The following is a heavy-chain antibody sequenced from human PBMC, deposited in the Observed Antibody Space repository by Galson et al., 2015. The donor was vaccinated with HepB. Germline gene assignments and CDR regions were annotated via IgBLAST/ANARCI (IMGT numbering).Heavy chain of an antibody. J-gene: IGHJ4*02. Sequence: SLRLSCAASGFTFSRYAMTWVRQGPGKGLEWVSVIGGSGVTTYHADSVKGRFTISRDNAKNPLYLEMNSLRGEDTAIYLCAKVSHNLDYDVLTGYSSFDYWGQGTLVTVSS. CDR2: IGGSGVTT. V-gene: IGHV3-23*01. D-gene: IGHD3-9*01. CDR3: AKVSHNLDYDVLTGYSSFDY. CDR1: GFTFSRYA.